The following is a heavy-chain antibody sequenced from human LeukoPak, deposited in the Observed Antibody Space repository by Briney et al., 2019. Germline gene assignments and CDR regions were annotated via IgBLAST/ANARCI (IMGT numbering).Heavy chain of an antibody. CDR2: VYYSGST. D-gene: IGHD6-13*01. CDR3: ARDIRIAAAGSFDY. J-gene: IGHJ4*02. Sequence: SETLSLTCTVSGASISRSSYYWAWIRQPPGKGLEWIGSVYYSGSTYYNPSLMSRVTISADTFKNQFSLKLTSVTAADTAVYYCARDIRIAAAGSFDYWGQGTLVTVSS. V-gene: IGHV4-39*07. CDR1: GASISRSSYY.